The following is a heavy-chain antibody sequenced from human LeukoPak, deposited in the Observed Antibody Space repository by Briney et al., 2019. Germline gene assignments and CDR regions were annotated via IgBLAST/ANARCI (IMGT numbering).Heavy chain of an antibody. Sequence: GGSLRLSCAASGFTFSSYGMHWVRQAPGKGLEWVAFIRYDGSNKYYADSVKGRFTISRDNSKNTLYLQMNSPRAEDTAVYYCAKPDSLRYFDWLLSFDYWGQGTLVTVSS. V-gene: IGHV3-30*02. D-gene: IGHD3-9*01. CDR2: IRYDGSNK. CDR1: GFTFSSYG. J-gene: IGHJ4*02. CDR3: AKPDSLRYFDWLLSFDY.